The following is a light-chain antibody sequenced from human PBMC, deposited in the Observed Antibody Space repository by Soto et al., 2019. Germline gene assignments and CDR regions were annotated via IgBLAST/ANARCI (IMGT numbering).Light chain of an antibody. CDR1: QTVRNNY. V-gene: IGKV3-20*01. J-gene: IGKJ1*01. CDR3: QQYGSSPRT. Sequence: SPGIITTLSCRASQTVRNNYLAWYQQKNGQSPRLIIYGASSRARGIPDRFTGSGSGTASILTGSRLEQEDFAVYYCQQYGSSPRTLGQGTKVDIK. CDR2: GAS.